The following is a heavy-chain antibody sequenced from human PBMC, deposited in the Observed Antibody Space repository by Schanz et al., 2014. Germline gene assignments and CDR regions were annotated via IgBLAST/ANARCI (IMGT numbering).Heavy chain of an antibody. V-gene: IGHV3-7*01. CDR2: INQDGSQK. CDR3: ATQYCSGTTCYTDSWDH. J-gene: IGHJ4*02. Sequence: VQLVESGGGVVQPGRSLRLSCAASGFTFSDYYMTWIRQAPGKGLEWVANINQDGSQKYYVGSVKGRFTISRDNAKDSLYLQMTSLRAEDTAVYYCATQYCSGTTCYTDSWDHWGQGTLVTVSS. CDR1: GFTFSDYY. D-gene: IGHD2-2*02.